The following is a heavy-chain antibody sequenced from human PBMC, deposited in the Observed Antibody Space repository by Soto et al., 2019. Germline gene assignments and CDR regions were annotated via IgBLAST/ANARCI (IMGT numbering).Heavy chain of an antibody. CDR2: IIPILGIA. J-gene: IGHJ4*02. Sequence: SVKVSCKASGGTFSSYTISWVRQAPGQGLEWMGRIIPILGIANYAQKFQGRVTITADKSTSTAYMELSSLRSEDTAVYYCARDPEYYYDSSGASPPLDYWGQGTLVTVSS. D-gene: IGHD3-22*01. V-gene: IGHV1-69*04. CDR1: GGTFSSYT. CDR3: ARDPEYYYDSSGASPPLDY.